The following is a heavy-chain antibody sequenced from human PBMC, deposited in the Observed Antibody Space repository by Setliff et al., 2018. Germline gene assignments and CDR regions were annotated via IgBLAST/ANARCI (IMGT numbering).Heavy chain of an antibody. CDR3: AKAGSGWYGLGDY. Sequence: GGSLRLSCAASGFTFSSYGMPWVRQAPGKGLEWVAVIWYDGSNKYYADSVKGRFTISRDNSKNTLYLQMNSLRAEGTAVYYCAKAGSGWYGLGDYWDQGALVTVSS. J-gene: IGHJ4*02. V-gene: IGHV3-33*06. D-gene: IGHD6-19*01. CDR1: GFTFSSYG. CDR2: IWYDGSNK.